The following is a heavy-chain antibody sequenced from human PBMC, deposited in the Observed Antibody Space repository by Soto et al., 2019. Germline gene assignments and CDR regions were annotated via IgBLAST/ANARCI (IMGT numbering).Heavy chain of an antibody. D-gene: IGHD3-22*01. CDR1: GYSFTNYW. V-gene: IGHV5-51*01. J-gene: IGHJ4*02. CDR3: ARHIGAYYDNNGYPYFDY. Sequence: GESLKISCKGSGYSFTNYWIGWVRQKPGKGLEWMGTIFPGDSDTRYSPSFQGQVTISADKSTSTAYLQWYDLKASDRAMYYCARHIGAYYDNNGYPYFDYWGQGTRVTVSS. CDR2: IFPGDSDT.